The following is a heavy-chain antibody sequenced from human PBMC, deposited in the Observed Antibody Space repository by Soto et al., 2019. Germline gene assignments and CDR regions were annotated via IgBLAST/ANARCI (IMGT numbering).Heavy chain of an antibody. V-gene: IGHV4-59*01. J-gene: IGHJ6*02. CDR1: GGSISSYY. CDR2: IYYSGST. CDR3: GHRPYYDFWSGYYGGIRYGMDV. D-gene: IGHD3-3*01. Sequence: SETLSLTCTVSGGSISSYYWSWIRQPPGKGLEWIGYIYYSGSTNYNPSLKSRVTISVDTSKNQFSLKLSSVTAADTAVYYCGHRPYYDFWSGYYGGIRYGMDVWGQGTTVTVSS.